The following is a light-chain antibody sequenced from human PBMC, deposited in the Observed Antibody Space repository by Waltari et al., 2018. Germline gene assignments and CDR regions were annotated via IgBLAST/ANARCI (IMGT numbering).Light chain of an antibody. CDR3: QHSHNVPLT. CDR1: QNIATY. CDR2: GAS. J-gene: IGKJ4*01. Sequence: DIRMTQSPSSLSASIGDRVTISCRASQNIATYLNWYQQKSGKAPKLLIYGASTLQSGVPSRFRGGGSGTDFTLTISSLRPEDVAIYFCQHSHNVPLTFGGGTQVEI. V-gene: IGKV1-39*01.